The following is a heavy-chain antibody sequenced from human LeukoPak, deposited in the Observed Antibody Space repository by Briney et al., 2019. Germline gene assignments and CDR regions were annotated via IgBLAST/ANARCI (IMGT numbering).Heavy chain of an antibody. D-gene: IGHD6-19*01. J-gene: IGHJ6*03. CDR1: GGSISSSSYY. Sequence: PSETLSLTCTVSGGSISSSSYYWGWIRQPPGKGLEWIGSIYYSGSTYYNPSLKSRVTISVDTSKNQFSLKLSSVTAADTAVYYCARGYSSGWYLRNYYYYYMDVWGKGTTVTVSS. CDR3: ARGYSSGWYLRNYYYYYMDV. V-gene: IGHV4-39*07. CDR2: IYYSGST.